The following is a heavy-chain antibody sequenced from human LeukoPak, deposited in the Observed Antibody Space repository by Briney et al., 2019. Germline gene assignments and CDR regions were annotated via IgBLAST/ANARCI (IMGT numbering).Heavy chain of an antibody. Sequence: PGGSLRLSCAASGCTFSSYSMNWVRQAPGKGLELVSSIRSSSSYIYYADSVKGRFTISRDNAKNSLYLQMNSLRAEDTAVYYCASPRPGYCSSTSCSYAIEYFQHWGQGTLVTVSS. J-gene: IGHJ1*01. D-gene: IGHD2-2*01. CDR1: GCTFSSYS. V-gene: IGHV3-21*01. CDR2: IRSSSSYI. CDR3: ASPRPGYCSSTSCSYAIEYFQH.